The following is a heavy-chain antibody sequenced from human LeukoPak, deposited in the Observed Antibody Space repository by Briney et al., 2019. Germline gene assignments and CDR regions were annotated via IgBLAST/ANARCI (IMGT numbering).Heavy chain of an antibody. CDR1: GGTFSSYT. CDR2: IIPILGIA. J-gene: IGHJ3*02. D-gene: IGHD3-22*01. CDR3: ARAPDSSGAFDI. V-gene: IGHV1-69*02. Sequence: WASVKVSCKAPGGTFSSYTISWVRQAPGQGLEWMGRIIPILGIANYAQKFQGRVTLTADKSTSTAYMELSSLRSEDTAVYYCARAPDSSGAFDIWGQGTMVTVSS.